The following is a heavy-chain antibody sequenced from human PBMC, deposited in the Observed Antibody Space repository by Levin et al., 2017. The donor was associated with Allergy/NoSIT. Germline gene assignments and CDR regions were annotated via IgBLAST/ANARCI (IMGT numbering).Heavy chain of an antibody. Sequence: LSLTCAASGFTFSSSWMSWVRQAPGKGLEWVANIKQDGSEKYYVDSVKGRFTISRDNAKNSLYLQMNSLRAEDTAVYYCARDRYYYGSGSYPEGLDYWGQGTLVTVSS. V-gene: IGHV3-7*01. CDR2: IKQDGSEK. J-gene: IGHJ4*02. CDR3: ARDRYYYGSGSYPEGLDY. CDR1: GFTFSSSW. D-gene: IGHD3-10*01.